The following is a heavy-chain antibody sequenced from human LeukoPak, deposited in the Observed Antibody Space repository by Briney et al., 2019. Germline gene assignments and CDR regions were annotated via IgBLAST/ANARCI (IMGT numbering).Heavy chain of an antibody. CDR1: GFTFRSYW. V-gene: IGHV3-21*01. Sequence: PGGSLRLSCAASGFTFRSYWMSWVRQAPGKGLEWVSCISSSSSYICYADSVKGRFTISRDNAKNSLYLQMISLRAEDMAVYYCARDLWGTTVTTDYFDSWGQGTLVTVSS. CDR3: ARDLWGTTVTTDYFDS. J-gene: IGHJ4*02. CDR2: ISSSSSYI. D-gene: IGHD4-17*01.